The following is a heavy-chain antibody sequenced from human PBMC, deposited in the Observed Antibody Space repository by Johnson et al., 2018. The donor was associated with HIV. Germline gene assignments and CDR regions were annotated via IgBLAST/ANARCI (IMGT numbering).Heavy chain of an antibody. CDR1: GFTFDDYT. V-gene: IGHV3-43*01. CDR2: ISWDGGST. D-gene: IGHD2-15*01. J-gene: IGHJ3*02. Sequence: VQLLESGGGVVQPGGSLRLSCAASGFTFDDYTMHWVRQAPGKGLEWVSLISWDGGSTYYADSVKGRFTISRDNSKNTLYLQMNSLRAEDTALYYCARVRRGSNLGAFDTWGQGTMVTVSS. CDR3: ARVRRGSNLGAFDT.